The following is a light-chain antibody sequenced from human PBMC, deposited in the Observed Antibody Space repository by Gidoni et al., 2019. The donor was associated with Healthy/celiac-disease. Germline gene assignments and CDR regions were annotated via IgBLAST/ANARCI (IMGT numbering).Light chain of an antibody. CDR1: QSISSW. J-gene: IGKJ2*01. CDR3: QQYNSYSPT. V-gene: IGKV1-5*01. CDR2: DAS. Sequence: DIKMIQTPSTLSASVGDRVTITCRASQSISSWLAWYQQKPGKAPKLLIYDASSLESGVPSRFSGSGSGTDFTLTISSLQPDDFATYYCQQYNSYSPTFGQGTKLEIK.